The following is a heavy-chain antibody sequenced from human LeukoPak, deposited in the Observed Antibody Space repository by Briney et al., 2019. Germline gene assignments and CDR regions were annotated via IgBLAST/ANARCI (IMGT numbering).Heavy chain of an antibody. CDR3: TTYRSYSDY. CDR1: GFSFSSVY. J-gene: IGHJ4*02. Sequence: GGSLRLSCAASGFSFSSVYMSWVRQAPGKGLEWVGRIKSKTEGGTADYAAPVRGRFSISRDDSINTVYLEMNSLKTEDTAVYYCTTYRSYSDYWGQGALVTVSS. D-gene: IGHD1-14*01. CDR2: IKSKTEGGTA. V-gene: IGHV3-15*01.